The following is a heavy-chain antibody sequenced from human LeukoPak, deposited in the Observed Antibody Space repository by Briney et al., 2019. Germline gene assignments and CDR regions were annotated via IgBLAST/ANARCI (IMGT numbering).Heavy chain of an antibody. J-gene: IGHJ5*02. CDR1: GFTVSSNY. CDR3: AKDLRLSMVRGVTSNWFDP. CDR2: IYSGGST. Sequence: PGGSLRLSCAASGFTVSSNYMSWVRQAPGKGLEWVSVIYSGGSTYYADSVKGRFTISRDNSKNTLYLQMNSLRAEDTAVYYCAKDLRLSMVRGVTSNWFDPWGQGTLVTVSS. V-gene: IGHV3-66*01. D-gene: IGHD3-10*01.